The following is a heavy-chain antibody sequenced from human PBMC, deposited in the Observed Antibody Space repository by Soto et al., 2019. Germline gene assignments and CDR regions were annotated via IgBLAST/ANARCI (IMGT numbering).Heavy chain of an antibody. CDR1: GGTISSGAYY. CDR3: ARDSGIDKSLED. J-gene: IGHJ6*04. CDR2: IDYTGST. D-gene: IGHD6-13*01. V-gene: IGHV4-31*03. Sequence: QVQLQESGPGLVKPSQTLSLICTVAGGTISSGAYYWSGIRQHPGKGLEWIEDIDYTGSTYYNPSLTSRVTISVAMSKDQFSLNLRSVPAADTAVYYCARDSGIDKSLEDWGKGNTVTVSP.